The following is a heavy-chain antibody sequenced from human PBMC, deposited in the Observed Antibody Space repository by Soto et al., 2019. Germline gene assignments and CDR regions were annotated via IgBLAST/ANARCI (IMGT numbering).Heavy chain of an antibody. V-gene: IGHV2-26*01. Sequence: QVTLKESGPVVVKPTETLTLTCTVSGFSLSNTRLGVSWIRQPPGKALEWLAHIFSNDEKSYSTSLKNRLTISKDTSRSQVVLTMTNVDHVDSATYYCALIKDCSRTDCYLASFDPWGQGTLVTVSS. CDR2: IFSNDEK. CDR1: GFSLSNTRLG. CDR3: ALIKDCSRTDCYLASFDP. J-gene: IGHJ5*02. D-gene: IGHD2-2*01.